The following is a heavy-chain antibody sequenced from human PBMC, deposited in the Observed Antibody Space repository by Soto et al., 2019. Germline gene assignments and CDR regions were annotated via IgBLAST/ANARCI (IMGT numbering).Heavy chain of an antibody. CDR3: AKLLVGYSSSWSDAFDI. CDR2: FDPEDGET. D-gene: IGHD6-13*01. J-gene: IGHJ3*02. Sequence: ASVKVSCKVSGYTLTELSMHWVRQAPGKGLEWMGGFDPEDGETIYAQKFQGRVTMTEDTSTDTAYMELSSLRSEDTAVYYCAKLLVGYSSSWSDAFDIWGQGTMVTVSS. CDR1: GYTLTELS. V-gene: IGHV1-24*01.